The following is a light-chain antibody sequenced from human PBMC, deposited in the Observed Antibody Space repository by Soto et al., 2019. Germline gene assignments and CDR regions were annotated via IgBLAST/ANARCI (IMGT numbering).Light chain of an antibody. V-gene: IGKV3-11*01. CDR1: QSVRSY. CDR2: DAS. J-gene: IGKJ4*01. CDR3: QQRSNWPPLS. Sequence: EVVLTQSPATLSLSPGERATLSCRASQSVRSYLAWYQQKPGQAPRLLIYDASNRATVIPARFSGSGSGTDFTLTISSLEPEDFAVYYCQQRSNWPPLSFGGGTKVEI.